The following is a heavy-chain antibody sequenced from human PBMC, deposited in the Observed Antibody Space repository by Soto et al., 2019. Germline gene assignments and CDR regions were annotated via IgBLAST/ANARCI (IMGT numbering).Heavy chain of an antibody. D-gene: IGHD2-2*01. Sequence: GGPLRLSCTASGFTFSTYNMHWVRQAPGKGLEWVSSIGSSSTYIYYADPVKGRFTISRDNAKNSLYLQMNSLRAEDTAVYYCARGTLGYCSSTSCAMLGYWGQGTLVTVSS. V-gene: IGHV3-21*01. CDR1: GFTFSTYN. CDR3: ARGTLGYCSSTSCAMLGY. J-gene: IGHJ4*02. CDR2: IGSSSTYI.